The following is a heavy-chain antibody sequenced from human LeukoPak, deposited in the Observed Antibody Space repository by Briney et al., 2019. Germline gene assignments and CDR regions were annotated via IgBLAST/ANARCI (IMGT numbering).Heavy chain of an antibody. D-gene: IGHD3-16*01. Sequence: ASVKVSCKASGYTFTSYDINWVRQATGQGLEWMGWMNPNSGNTGYAQKFQGRVTMTRNTSISTAYMELSSLRSEDTAVYHCARAEGAYYYYYMDVWGKGTTVTVSS. V-gene: IGHV1-8*01. CDR3: ARAEGAYYYYYMDV. CDR2: MNPNSGNT. CDR1: GYTFTSYD. J-gene: IGHJ6*03.